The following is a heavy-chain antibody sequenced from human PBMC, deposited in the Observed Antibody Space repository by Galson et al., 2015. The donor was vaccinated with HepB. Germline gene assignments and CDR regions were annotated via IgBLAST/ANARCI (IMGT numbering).Heavy chain of an antibody. V-gene: IGHV5-51*03. D-gene: IGHD6-13*01. Sequence: QSGAEVKKPGESLKISCKGSGYSFSTYWIGWVRQMPGKGLEWMGIIYPGDSDTRYSPSFQGQVTISADKSISTAYLQWSSLRASDTAMYFCARLKGIDKAVAGIWGQGTLVTVS. CDR3: ARLKGIDKAVAGI. CDR2: IYPGDSDT. J-gene: IGHJ4*02. CDR1: GYSFSTYW.